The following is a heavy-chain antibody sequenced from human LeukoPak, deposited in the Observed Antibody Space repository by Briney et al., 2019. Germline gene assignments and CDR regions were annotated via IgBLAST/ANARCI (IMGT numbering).Heavy chain of an antibody. Sequence: PSETLSLTCTVSGGSISSYYWSWIRQPPGKGLEWIGYIYYSGSTNYNPSLKSRVTISVDTSKNQFSLKLSSVTAADTAVYYCARHRRRYYGSGSLYYYGMDVWGQGTTVTVSS. J-gene: IGHJ6*02. CDR2: IYYSGST. D-gene: IGHD3-10*01. V-gene: IGHV4-59*08. CDR3: ARHRRRYYGSGSLYYYGMDV. CDR1: GGSISSYY.